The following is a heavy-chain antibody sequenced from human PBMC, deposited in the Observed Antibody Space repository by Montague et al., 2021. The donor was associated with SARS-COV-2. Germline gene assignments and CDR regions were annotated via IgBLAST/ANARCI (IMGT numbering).Heavy chain of an antibody. CDR3: ASFSAGWSNWYFDL. V-gene: IGHV4-59*01. D-gene: IGHD6-19*01. CDR2: ISHTGGS. J-gene: IGHJ2*01. Sequence: SETLSLTCTVSGGSINSSYWSWIRQPPGKGLEWIGYISHTGGSNSNPSLTGRATMSLDTSANQFSLRLTSVTTADTAVYYCASFSAGWSNWYFDLWGRGTLVTVSS. CDR1: GGSINSSY.